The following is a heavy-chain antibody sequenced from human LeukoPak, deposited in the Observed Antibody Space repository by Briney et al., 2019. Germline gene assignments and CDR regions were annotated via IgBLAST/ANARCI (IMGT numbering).Heavy chain of an antibody. CDR3: ARHRRLLWFGEFFDY. J-gene: IGHJ4*02. D-gene: IGHD3-10*01. V-gene: IGHV4-34*01. CDR1: GGSFSGYY. CDR2: INHSGST. Sequence: PSETLSLTCAVYGGSFSGYYWSWIRQPPGKGLEWIGEINHSGSTNYNPSLKSRVTISVDTSKNQFSLKLSSVTAADTAVYYCARHRRLLWFGEFFDYWGQGTLVTVSS.